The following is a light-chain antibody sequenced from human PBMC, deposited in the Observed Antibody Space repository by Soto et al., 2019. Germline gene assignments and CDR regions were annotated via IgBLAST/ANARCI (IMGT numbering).Light chain of an antibody. CDR2: DVT. J-gene: IGLJ2*01. Sequence: QSALTQPASASGSPGQSITISCTGTSSDIGGCNYVSWYQQHPGKAPKLIIYDVTNRPSGVSNRFSGSKSANTASLTISGLQTEDEADYYCSSCTSSNTHVVFGGGTKLTVL. V-gene: IGLV2-14*01. CDR1: SSDIGGCNY. CDR3: SSCTSSNTHVV.